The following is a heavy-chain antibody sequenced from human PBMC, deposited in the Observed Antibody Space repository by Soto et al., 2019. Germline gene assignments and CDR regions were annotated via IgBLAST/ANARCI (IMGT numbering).Heavy chain of an antibody. CDR3: ARADRKWLDP. Sequence: NPSETLSLTCTVSGGPMYSYFWHWIRQTPGKGLEWIGYVYDGGSTNYNPSLKSRVTFSVDTSKNQVSLKLRSVTAADTAVYYCARADRKWLDPWGLGFLVTVSS. J-gene: IGHJ5*02. CDR1: GGPMYSYF. V-gene: IGHV4-59*01. CDR2: VYDGGST.